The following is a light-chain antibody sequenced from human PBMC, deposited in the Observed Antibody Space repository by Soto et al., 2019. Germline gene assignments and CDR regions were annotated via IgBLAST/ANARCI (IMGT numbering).Light chain of an antibody. CDR2: GAS. Sequence: IGLTQSPGTLALSPGERGTLSCRASQSVGTYLAWYQQKPGQAPRLLIYGASSRATGIPDRFSGSGSGTDFTLTISRLEPEDFAVYYCQQYVSIPLTFGGGTKVDI. J-gene: IGKJ4*01. CDR1: QSVGTY. CDR3: QQYVSIPLT. V-gene: IGKV3-20*01.